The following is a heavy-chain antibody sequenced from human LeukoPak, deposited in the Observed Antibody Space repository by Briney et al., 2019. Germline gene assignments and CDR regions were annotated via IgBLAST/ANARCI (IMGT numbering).Heavy chain of an antibody. D-gene: IGHD2-2*01. CDR1: GFNFSSNW. CDR2: IKQDGFEK. Sequence: GGSLRLSCAASGFNFSSNWMTWVRQAPGKGLEWVANIKQDGFEKYYVDSVKGRVTISRDNGKNSLYLQMNSLRAEDTAVYYCACSSTSQYYYYFYYMDVWGKGTTVTVSS. CDR3: ACSSTSQYYYYFYYMDV. V-gene: IGHV3-7*01. J-gene: IGHJ6*03.